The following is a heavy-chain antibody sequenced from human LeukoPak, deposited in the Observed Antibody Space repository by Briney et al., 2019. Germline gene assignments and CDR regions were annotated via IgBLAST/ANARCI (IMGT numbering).Heavy chain of an antibody. V-gene: IGHV3-21*01. CDR2: ITSSSTYI. CDR3: AKEGRSTTPGY. CDR1: GFTFSNYN. Sequence: GGSLRLSCAASGFTFSNYNMNWVRQAPGKGLEWVSSITSSSTYIYYADSLRGRFTISRDNAKNSLYLQMNSLGVDDTAVYYCAKEGRSTTPGYWGQGTLVTVSS. D-gene: IGHD6-13*01. J-gene: IGHJ4*02.